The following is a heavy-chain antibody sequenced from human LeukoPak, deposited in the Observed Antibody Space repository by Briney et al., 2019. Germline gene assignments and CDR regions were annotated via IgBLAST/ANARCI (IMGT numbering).Heavy chain of an antibody. J-gene: IGHJ4*02. CDR2: INPNSGGT. CDR3: ARVTTRRLDVFDY. CDR1: GYTFTGYY. D-gene: IGHD4-11*01. Sequence: GASVKVSCKASGYTFTGYYMHWVRQAPGQGLEWMGWINPNSGGTNCAQKFQGRVTMTRDTSISTAYMELSRLRSDDTAVYYCARVTTRRLDVFDYWGQGTLVTVSS. V-gene: IGHV1-2*02.